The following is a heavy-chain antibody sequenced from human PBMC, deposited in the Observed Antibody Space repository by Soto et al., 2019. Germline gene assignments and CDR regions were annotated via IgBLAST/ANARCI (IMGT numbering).Heavy chain of an antibody. CDR3: VLGWFGELSLYFDY. V-gene: IGHV5-51*01. D-gene: IGHD3-10*01. Sequence: RGESLKISCKGSGYSFTTYWIGWVRQMPGKGLEWMGIIYPGDSDTRYSPSFQGQVTISADKSISTAYLQWSSLEASDTAMYYCVLGWFGELSLYFDYWGQGTLVTVSS. CDR1: GYSFTTYW. J-gene: IGHJ4*02. CDR2: IYPGDSDT.